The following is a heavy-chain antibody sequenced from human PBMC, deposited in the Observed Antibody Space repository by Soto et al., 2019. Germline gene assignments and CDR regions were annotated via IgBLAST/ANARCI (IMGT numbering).Heavy chain of an antibody. J-gene: IGHJ4*02. V-gene: IGHV3-30-3*01. CDR2: ISYDGSNK. D-gene: IGHD6-19*01. Sequence: GGSLRLSCAVSGFTFSSYAMHWVRQAPGKGLEWVAVISYDGSNKYYADSVKGRFTISRDNSKNTLYLQMNSLRAEDTAVYYCARDPQWLVHVYFDHWGQGTLVTVSS. CDR1: GFTFSSYA. CDR3: ARDPQWLVHVYFDH.